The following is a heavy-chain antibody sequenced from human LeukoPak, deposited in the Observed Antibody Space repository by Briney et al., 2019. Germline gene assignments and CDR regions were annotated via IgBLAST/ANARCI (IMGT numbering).Heavy chain of an antibody. Sequence: PGGSLRLSCAASGFTFSSYAMSWVRQAPGKGLEWVSAISGSGGSTYYADSVKGRFTISRDNSKNTLYLQMNSLRAEDTAVYYCAKKSVRSSHYDILTGYVDYWGQGTLVTVSS. V-gene: IGHV3-23*01. D-gene: IGHD3-9*01. CDR2: ISGSGGST. J-gene: IGHJ4*02. CDR3: AKKSVRSSHYDILTGYVDY. CDR1: GFTFSSYA.